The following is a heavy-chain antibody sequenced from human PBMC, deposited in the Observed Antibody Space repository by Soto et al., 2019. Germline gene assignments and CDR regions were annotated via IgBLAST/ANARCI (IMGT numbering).Heavy chain of an antibody. CDR3: AREGSGTYIAVAGTSWFDP. V-gene: IGHV3-33*01. CDR1: GFTFSSYG. CDR2: IWYDGSNK. J-gene: IGHJ5*02. D-gene: IGHD6-19*01. Sequence: GGSLRLSCAASGFTFSSYGMHWVRQAPGKGLEWVAVIWYDGSNKYYADSVKGRFTISRDNSKNTLYLQMNSLRAEDTAVYYCAREGSGTYIAVAGTSWFDPWGQGTLVTVSS.